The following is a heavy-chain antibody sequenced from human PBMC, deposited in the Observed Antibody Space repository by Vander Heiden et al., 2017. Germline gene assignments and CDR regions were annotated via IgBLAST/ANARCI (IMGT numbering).Heavy chain of an antibody. CDR2: ISWNSGSI. Sequence: EVQLVESGGGLVQPGRSLRLSCAASGFTFADYAMHWVRQAPGKGLEWVSGISWNSGSIGYADSVKGRFTISRDNAKNSLYLQMNSLRAEDTALYYCAKDRDSYYDSSGYYDYWGQGTLVTVSS. J-gene: IGHJ4*02. V-gene: IGHV3-9*01. D-gene: IGHD3-22*01. CDR3: AKDRDSYYDSSGYYDY. CDR1: GFTFADYA.